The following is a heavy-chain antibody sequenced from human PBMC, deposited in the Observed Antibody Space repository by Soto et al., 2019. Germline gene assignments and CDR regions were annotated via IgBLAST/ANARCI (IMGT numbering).Heavy chain of an antibody. Sequence: SDTLSLTCTVSGGSLSSHSWNWIRQPPGRGLEWIGYVYSSGSTKYNPSLESRVTISVDTSKNQFSLKLTSLTAADTAIYYCARRVQANSVVVQDNWLDPWGQGSLVTVSS. V-gene: IGHV4-59*08. CDR3: ARRVQANSVVVQDNWLDP. CDR1: GGSLSSHS. CDR2: VYSSGST. D-gene: IGHD2-15*01. J-gene: IGHJ5*02.